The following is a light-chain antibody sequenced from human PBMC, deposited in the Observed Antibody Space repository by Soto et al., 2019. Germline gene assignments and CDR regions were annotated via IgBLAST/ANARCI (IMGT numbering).Light chain of an antibody. J-gene: IGKJ1*01. CDR3: QKYNNAPRT. Sequence: DIQMTQSPSSLSASVGDTVTITCRASQDISNYLAWYQQKPGQVPNLLIYAASTLQSGVPSRFSGSGSGTDFTLTISSLRPEDVATYYCQKYNNAPRTFGQGTKVE. CDR2: AAS. CDR1: QDISNY. V-gene: IGKV1-27*01.